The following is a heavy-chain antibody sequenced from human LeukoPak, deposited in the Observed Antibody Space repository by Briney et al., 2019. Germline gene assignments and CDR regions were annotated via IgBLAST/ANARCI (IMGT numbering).Heavy chain of an antibody. CDR1: GGSISSSSYY. CDR3: ARSDHDILTGYSFDY. J-gene: IGHJ4*02. V-gene: IGHV4-39*01. Sequence: SETLSLTCTVSGGSISSSSYYWGWIRQPPGKGLEWIGSIYYSGSTYYNPSLKSRVTISVDTSKNQFSLKLSSVTAADTAVYYCARSDHDILTGYSFDYWGQGTLVTVSS. D-gene: IGHD3-9*01. CDR2: IYYSGST.